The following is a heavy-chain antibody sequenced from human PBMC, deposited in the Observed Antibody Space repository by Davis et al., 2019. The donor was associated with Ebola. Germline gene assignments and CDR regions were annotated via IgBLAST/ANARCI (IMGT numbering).Heavy chain of an antibody. D-gene: IGHD3-22*01. V-gene: IGHV1-69*13. CDR2: IIPIFGTQ. CDR1: GGTFSGYV. CDR3: AKDEGPGYYYDSSGSYPTLPDNWFDP. J-gene: IGHJ5*02. Sequence: SVKVSCKASGGTFSGYVFSWVRQAPGQGLEWMGGIIPIFGTQNYSQKFQGRVTITADESTRTAYMEMSNLRSEDTAVYYCAKDEGPGYYYDSSGSYPTLPDNWFDPWGQGTLVTVSS.